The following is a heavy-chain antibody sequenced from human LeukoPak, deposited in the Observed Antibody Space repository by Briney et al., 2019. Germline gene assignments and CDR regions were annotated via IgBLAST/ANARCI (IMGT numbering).Heavy chain of an antibody. CDR2: IYYSGST. J-gene: IGHJ4*02. Sequence: PSETLSLTCTVSGASISSGDYYWSWIRQPPGKGLEWIGNIYYSGSTYYNPSLPSLKSRLTISVDTSKNQFSLRLTSVTATDTAVYYCVRGPNYVRGSYRYFDYWGQGSLVTVSS. CDR1: GASISSGDYY. CDR3: VRGPNYVRGSYRYFDY. D-gene: IGHD3-16*02. V-gene: IGHV4-30-4*01.